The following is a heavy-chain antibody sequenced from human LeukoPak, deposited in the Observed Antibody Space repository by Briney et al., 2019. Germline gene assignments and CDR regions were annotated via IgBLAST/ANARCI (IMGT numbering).Heavy chain of an antibody. V-gene: IGHV1-2*02. Sequence: ASVKVSCKASGYTFTGYYMHWVRQAPGQGLEWMGWINPNSGGTNYAQKFQGRVTMTRDTSISTAYMELSRLRSDDTAVYYGARLYCSSTSCYGEYYYYGMDVWGQGTTVTVSS. D-gene: IGHD2-2*01. CDR1: GYTFTGYY. CDR3: ARLYCSSTSCYGEYYYYGMDV. CDR2: INPNSGGT. J-gene: IGHJ6*02.